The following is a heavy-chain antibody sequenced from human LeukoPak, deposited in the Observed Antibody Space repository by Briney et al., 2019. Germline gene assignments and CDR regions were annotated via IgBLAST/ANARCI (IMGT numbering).Heavy chain of an antibody. Sequence: GGSLRLSCAASGFTFEDHTMHWVRQAPGKGLEWVSLITWDGGSTYYADSVKGRFTISRDNAKNSLYLQMNSLRAEDTAVYYCARKNGLDYWGQGTLVTVSS. CDR3: ARKNGLDY. V-gene: IGHV3-43*01. J-gene: IGHJ4*02. CDR2: ITWDGGST. CDR1: GFTFEDHT.